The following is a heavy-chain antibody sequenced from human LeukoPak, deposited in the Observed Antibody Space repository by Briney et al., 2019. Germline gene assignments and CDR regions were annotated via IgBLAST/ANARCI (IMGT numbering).Heavy chain of an antibody. Sequence: SVKVSCKASGGTFSSYAISWVRQAPGQGLEWMGRIIPIFGTANYAQKFQGRVTITTDESTSTAYMELSSLRSEDTAVYYCARDVGINLAVAGKANWFDPWGQGSLVTVSS. V-gene: IGHV1-69*05. CDR3: ARDVGINLAVAGKANWFDP. J-gene: IGHJ5*02. D-gene: IGHD6-19*01. CDR1: GGTFSSYA. CDR2: IIPIFGTA.